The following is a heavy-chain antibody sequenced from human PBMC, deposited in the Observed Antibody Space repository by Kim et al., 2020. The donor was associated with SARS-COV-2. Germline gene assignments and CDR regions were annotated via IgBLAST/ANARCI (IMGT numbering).Heavy chain of an antibody. D-gene: IGHD3-10*01. CDR1: GYTFTGYY. Sequence: ASVKVSCKASGYTFTGYYMHWVRQAPGQGLEWMGWINPNSGGTNYAQKFQGWVTMTRDTSISTAYMELSRLRSDDTAVYYCARGGYYGSGSYYLEFDPWGQGTLVTVSS. CDR3: ARGGYYGSGSYYLEFDP. V-gene: IGHV1-2*04. CDR2: INPNSGGT. J-gene: IGHJ5*02.